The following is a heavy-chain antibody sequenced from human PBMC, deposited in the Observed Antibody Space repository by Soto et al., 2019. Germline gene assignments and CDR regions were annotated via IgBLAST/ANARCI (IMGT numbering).Heavy chain of an antibody. J-gene: IGHJ4*02. CDR3: VRGPGGPDGPGDY. V-gene: IGHV1-3*01. CDR2: INAGNGNT. D-gene: IGHD2-15*01. Sequence: QVQLVQSGAEVKKPGASVKVSCKASGYTFTSYAMHWVRQAPGQRLEWMGWINAGNGNTKYSQKFQGRVTITRDTYASTAYMELSSLRSEDTAVYYCVRGPGGPDGPGDYWGQGTLVTVSS. CDR1: GYTFTSYA.